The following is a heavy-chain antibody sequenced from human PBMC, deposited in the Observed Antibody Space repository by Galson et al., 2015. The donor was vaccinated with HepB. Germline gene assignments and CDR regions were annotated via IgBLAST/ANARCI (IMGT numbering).Heavy chain of an antibody. V-gene: IGHV3-30*04. CDR3: ARGVSPYYYDSSGYPYYFDY. CDR2: ISYDGSNK. J-gene: IGHJ4*02. CDR1: GFTFSSYA. Sequence: SLRLSCAASGFTFSSYAMHWVRQAPGKGLEWVAVISYDGSNKYYADSVKGRFIISRDNSKNTLYLQMNSLRAEDTAVYYCARGVSPYYYDSSGYPYYFDYWGQGTLVTVSS. D-gene: IGHD3-22*01.